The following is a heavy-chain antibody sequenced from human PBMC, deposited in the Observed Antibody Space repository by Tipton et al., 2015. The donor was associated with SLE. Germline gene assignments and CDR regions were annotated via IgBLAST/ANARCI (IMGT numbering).Heavy chain of an antibody. CDR2: INHSGST. Sequence: TLSLTCTVSGGSISSSSYYWGWIRQPPGKGLEWIGEINHSGSTNYNPSLKSRVTISVDTSKNQFSLKLSSVTAADTAVYYCARGRRGGFDYWGQGTLVTVSS. CDR3: ARGRRGGFDY. J-gene: IGHJ4*02. D-gene: IGHD3-10*01. V-gene: IGHV4-39*07. CDR1: GGSISSSSYY.